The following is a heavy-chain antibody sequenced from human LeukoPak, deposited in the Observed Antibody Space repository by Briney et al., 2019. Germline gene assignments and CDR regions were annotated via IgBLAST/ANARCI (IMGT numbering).Heavy chain of an antibody. CDR2: SSAYNGNT. D-gene: IGHD5-12*01. CDR1: GYTFTSYG. J-gene: IGHJ4*02. Sequence: ASVKVSCKASGYTFTSYGTSWVRQAPGQGLEWMGWSSAYNGNTNYAQKFQGRVSMTTDTSTSTAYMELRSLRSDDTAVYYCARELGYSGYDSPFDYWGQGTLVTVSS. V-gene: IGHV1-18*01. CDR3: ARELGYSGYDSPFDY.